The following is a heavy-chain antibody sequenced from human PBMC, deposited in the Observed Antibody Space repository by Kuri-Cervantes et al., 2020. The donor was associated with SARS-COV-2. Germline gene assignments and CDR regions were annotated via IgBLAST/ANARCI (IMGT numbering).Heavy chain of an antibody. CDR3: ARGLTGTISDAFDI. J-gene: IGHJ3*02. V-gene: IGHV3-21*01. Sequence: GGSLRLSCAASGFTFSSYSMNWVRQAPGKGLEWVSSISSSSSYIYYADSVKGRFTISRDNAKNSLYLQMNSLRAEDTAVYYCARGLTGTISDAFDIWGQGTMVTVSS. CDR1: GFTFSSYS. CDR2: ISSSSSYI. D-gene: IGHD1-7*01.